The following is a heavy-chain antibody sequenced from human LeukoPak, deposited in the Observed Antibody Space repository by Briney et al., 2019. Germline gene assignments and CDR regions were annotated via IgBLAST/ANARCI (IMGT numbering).Heavy chain of an antibody. CDR3: ARADGSYLSY. V-gene: IGHV3-53*01. CDR1: GLTVSSNY. CDR2: IYSGGST. J-gene: IGHJ4*02. D-gene: IGHD1-26*01. Sequence: GGSLTLSCALSGLTVSSNYMSWVRQPPGKGLEWVAFIYSGGSTYYADSVKGRFTISRDNSKNTLYLQMNSLRAEDTAVYYCARADGSYLSYWGQGTLVTVSS.